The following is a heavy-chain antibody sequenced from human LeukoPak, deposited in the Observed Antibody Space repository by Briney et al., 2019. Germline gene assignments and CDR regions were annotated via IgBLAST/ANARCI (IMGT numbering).Heavy chain of an antibody. J-gene: IGHJ6*02. Sequence: ASVKVSCKASVYTFTSYGISWLRQAPGQGLEWMGWISSYNGNTNYAQKLQGRVTLTTDTSTSTAYMELRSLRSDDTAVYYCARGGLTGRFRTVYYYGMDVWGQGTTVTVSS. D-gene: IGHD1-14*01. CDR3: ARGGLTGRFRTVYYYGMDV. V-gene: IGHV1-18*01. CDR2: ISSYNGNT. CDR1: VYTFTSYG.